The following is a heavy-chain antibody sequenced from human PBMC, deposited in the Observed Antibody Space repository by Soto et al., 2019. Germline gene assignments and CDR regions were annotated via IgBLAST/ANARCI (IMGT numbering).Heavy chain of an antibody. V-gene: IGHV4-39*01. D-gene: IGHD6-13*01. CDR1: GGSISSSSYY. J-gene: IGHJ2*01. CDR2: IYYSGST. Sequence: QLQLQESGPGLVKPSETLSLTCTVSGGSISSSSYYWGWIRQPPGKGLEWIGSIYYSGSTYYNPSLKSRVTISVDTSKNQFSLKLSSVTAADTAVYYCAGPAAAGSRWLWYFDLWGRGTLVTVSS. CDR3: AGPAAAGSRWLWYFDL.